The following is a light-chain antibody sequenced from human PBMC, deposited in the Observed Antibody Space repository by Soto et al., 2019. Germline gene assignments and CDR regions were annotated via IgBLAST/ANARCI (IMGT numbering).Light chain of an antibody. Sequence: EIVMTQSPATLSVSPGERVTLSCRASQSISNNLAWYQQKPAQAPRLLIYGASPSAPGIPARFRATGSGTAFPLTVSSLQSESLPVSYCQQYNEWPRTFGQGTKV. V-gene: IGKV3-15*01. CDR3: QQYNEWPRT. CDR2: GAS. CDR1: QSISNN. J-gene: IGKJ1*01.